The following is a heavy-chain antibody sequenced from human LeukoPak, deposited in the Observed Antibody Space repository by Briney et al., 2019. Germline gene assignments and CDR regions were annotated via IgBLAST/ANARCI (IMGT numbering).Heavy chain of an antibody. CDR1: GGTFSSYA. CDR3: ARVMGYGFADY. CDR2: IIPIFGTA. J-gene: IGHJ4*02. D-gene: IGHD5-12*01. V-gene: IGHV1-69*13. Sequence: ASVKVSCKASGGTFSSYAISWVRQAPGQGLEWMGGIIPIFGTANYAQKFQGGVTITADESTSTAYMELSSLRSEDTAVYYCARVMGYGFADYWGQGTLVTVSS.